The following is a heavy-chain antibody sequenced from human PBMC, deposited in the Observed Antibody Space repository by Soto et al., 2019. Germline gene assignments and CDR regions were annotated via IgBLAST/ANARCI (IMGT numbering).Heavy chain of an antibody. J-gene: IGHJ4*02. CDR1: GYTFTSYY. Sequence: ASVKVSCKASGYTFTSYYMHWVRQAPGQGLEWMGIINPSGGSTSYAQKFQGRVTMTRDTSTSTVYMELNSLRSDDTALYYCVRDSPIGSPFSGYDGIDYWGQGTLVTVS. CDR3: VRDSPIGSPFSGYDGIDY. CDR2: INPSGGST. D-gene: IGHD5-12*01. V-gene: IGHV1-46*01.